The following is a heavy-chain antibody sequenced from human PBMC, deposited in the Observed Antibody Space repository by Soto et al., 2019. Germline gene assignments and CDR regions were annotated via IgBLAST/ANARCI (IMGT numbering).Heavy chain of an antibody. CDR3: ARVPSP. V-gene: IGHV4-30-2*01. Sequence: QLQLQESGSGLVKPSQTLSLTCAVPGGSISSGGYSWNWIRQPPGKGLEGIGYIYHSGSTYSNQSLTSLVTISVDRSKTQFSLKLSSVTAADTAVYYCARVPSPWGQGTLVTVSS. J-gene: IGHJ5*02. CDR2: IYHSGST. CDR1: GGSISSGGYS.